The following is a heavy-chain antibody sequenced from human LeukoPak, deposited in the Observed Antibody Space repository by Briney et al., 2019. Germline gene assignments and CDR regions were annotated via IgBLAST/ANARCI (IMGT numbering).Heavy chain of an antibody. CDR1: GFTFSSFW. D-gene: IGHD2-15*01. J-gene: IGHJ4*02. V-gene: IGHV4-4*02. CDR3: AREGSGHLFDY. CDR2: IYHSGST. Sequence: GSLRLSCAASGFTFSSFWMSWVRQAPGKGLEWIGEIYHSGSTNYNPSLKSRVTISVDKSKNQFSLKLSSVTAADTAVYYCAREGSGHLFDYWGQGTLVTVSS.